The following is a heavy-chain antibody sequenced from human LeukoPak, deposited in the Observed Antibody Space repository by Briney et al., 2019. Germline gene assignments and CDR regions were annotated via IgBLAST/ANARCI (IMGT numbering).Heavy chain of an antibody. V-gene: IGHV3-21*01. CDR1: GFTFSSYS. CDR3: ARVYDSSGYYDDY. Sequence: GGYLRLSGAGSGFTFSSYSMNWVRQAPGKGLEWVSSISSSSSYIYYADSVKGRFTISRDNAKNSLYLQMNSLRAEDTAVYYCARVYDSSGYYDDYWGQGTLVTVSS. J-gene: IGHJ4*02. D-gene: IGHD3-22*01. CDR2: ISSSSSYI.